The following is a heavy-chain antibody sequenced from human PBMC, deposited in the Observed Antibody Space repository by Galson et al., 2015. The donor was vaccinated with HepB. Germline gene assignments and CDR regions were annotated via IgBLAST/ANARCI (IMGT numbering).Heavy chain of an antibody. V-gene: IGHV1-2*04. D-gene: IGHD4-17*01. CDR3: ARAYGDYGYYYYGMDV. J-gene: IGHJ6*02. CDR1: GYTFTGYY. Sequence: SVKVSCKASGYTFTGYYMHWVRQAPGQGLEWMGWINPNSGGTNYAQKFQGWVTMTRDTSISTAYMELSRLRSDDTAVYYCARAYGDYGYYYYGMDVWGRGTTVTVSS. CDR2: INPNSGGT.